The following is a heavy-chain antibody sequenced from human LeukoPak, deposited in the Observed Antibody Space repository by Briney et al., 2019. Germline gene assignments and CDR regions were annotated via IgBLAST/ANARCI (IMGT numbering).Heavy chain of an antibody. Sequence: SGGSLSLSCAASGFTFSSYWMHWVRQAPGKGLVWVSRISTDGSSTNSADSVKGRLTISRDNAKNTLYLQMNSLRAEDTAVYYCVREYSSSSGRAFDMWGQGTMVTVSP. CDR3: VREYSSSSGRAFDM. CDR2: ISTDGSST. D-gene: IGHD6-6*01. CDR1: GFTFSSYW. J-gene: IGHJ3*02. V-gene: IGHV3-74*01.